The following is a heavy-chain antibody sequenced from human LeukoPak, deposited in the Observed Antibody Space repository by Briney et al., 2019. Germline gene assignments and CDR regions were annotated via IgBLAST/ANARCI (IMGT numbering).Heavy chain of an antibody. CDR1: GGSFSGYY. D-gene: IGHD6-13*01. V-gene: IGHV4-34*01. CDR3: ARHKAAAGILDY. J-gene: IGHJ4*02. Sequence: PSETLSLTCAVYGGSFSGYYWSWIRQPPGKGLEWIGEINHSGSTNYNPSLKSRVTISVDTSKNQFSLKLSSVTAADTAVYYCARHKAAAGILDYWGQGTLVTVSS. CDR2: INHSGST.